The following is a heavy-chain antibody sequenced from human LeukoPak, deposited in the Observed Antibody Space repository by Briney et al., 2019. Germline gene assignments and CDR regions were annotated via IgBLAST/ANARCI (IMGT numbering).Heavy chain of an antibody. CDR2: IYYSGST. CDR1: GGSIRRYY. V-gene: IGHV4-59*01. J-gene: IGHJ5*02. CDR3: ARKGHDYGDYGDWFDP. D-gene: IGHD4-17*01. Sequence: PSETLSLTCPVSGGSIRRYYWSWVRQPPGKGLEWIGYIYYSGSTNYNPSLKSRVTISVDTSKTQFSLKLSSVTAADTAVYYCARKGHDYGDYGDWFDPWGQGTLVTVSS.